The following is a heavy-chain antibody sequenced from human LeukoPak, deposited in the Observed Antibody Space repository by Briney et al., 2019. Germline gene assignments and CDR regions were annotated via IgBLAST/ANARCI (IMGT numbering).Heavy chain of an antibody. CDR2: ISGSGGST. J-gene: IGHJ4*02. V-gene: IGHV3-23*01. CDR1: GFTFSSYA. D-gene: IGHD6-13*01. CDR3: AKGAREQQLVQKNWGYYFDY. Sequence: GGSLRLSCAASGFTFSSYAMSWVRQAPGKGLEWVSAISGSGGSTYYADSVKGRFTISRDNSKNTLYLQMNSLRAEDTAVYYCAKGAREQQLVQKNWGYYFDYWGQGTLVTVSS.